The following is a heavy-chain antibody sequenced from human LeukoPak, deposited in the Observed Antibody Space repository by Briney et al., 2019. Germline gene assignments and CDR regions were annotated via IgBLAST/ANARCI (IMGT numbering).Heavy chain of an antibody. V-gene: IGHV3-30*02. J-gene: IGHJ4*02. CDR3: ARSRGVGSGSKPDCFDY. CDR1: GFTFSSYG. Sequence: GGSLRLSCAASGFTFSSYGMHWVRQAPGKGLEWVAFIRYDGSNKYYADSVKGRFTISRDNAKNSLYLQMNSLRAEDTAVYYCARSRGVGSGSKPDCFDYWGQGTLVTVSS. CDR2: IRYDGSNK. D-gene: IGHD3-10*01.